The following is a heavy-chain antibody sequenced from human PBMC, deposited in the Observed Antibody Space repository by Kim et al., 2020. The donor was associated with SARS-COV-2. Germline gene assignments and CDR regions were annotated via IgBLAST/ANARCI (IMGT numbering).Heavy chain of an antibody. D-gene: IGHD3-9*01. CDR3: ARGKRYFDWLFPYYLDY. CDR2: INHSGST. CDR1: GGSFSGYQ. V-gene: IGHV4-34*01. J-gene: IGHJ4*02. Sequence: SETLSLTCVVYGGSFSGYQWNWIRQPPGKGLELIGEINHSGSTNYNPSLKSRVTMSVDTSKNQFSLKLTSITAADTAVYYCARGKRYFDWLFPYYLDYWGQGTLVTVSS.